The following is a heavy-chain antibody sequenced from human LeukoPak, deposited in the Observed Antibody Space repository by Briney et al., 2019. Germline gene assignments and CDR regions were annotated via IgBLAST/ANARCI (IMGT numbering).Heavy chain of an antibody. CDR3: ARGYCSSTSCYSLLVQYYFDY. D-gene: IGHD2-2*02. CDR1: GFTFSDYY. Sequence: GGSPRLSCAASGFTFSDYYMSWIRQAPGKGLEWVSYISSSGSTIYYADSVKGRFTISRDNVKNSLYLQMNSLRAEDTAVYYCARGYCSSTSCYSLLVQYYFDYWGQGTLVTVSS. V-gene: IGHV3-11*04. J-gene: IGHJ4*02. CDR2: ISSSGSTI.